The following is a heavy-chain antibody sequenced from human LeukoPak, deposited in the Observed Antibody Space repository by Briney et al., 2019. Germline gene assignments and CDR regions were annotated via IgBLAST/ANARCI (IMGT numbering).Heavy chain of an antibody. CDR3: ARWATGTFDY. CDR1: GYTFTSYA. Sequence: GGSVRDSCKASGYTFTSYAMHWVRQAPGQRVGWMGWINAGNGNTKYSQKFQGRVTITRDTSASTANMELSSLRSEDTAVYYCARWATGTFDYWGQGTLVTVSS. V-gene: IGHV1-3*01. J-gene: IGHJ4*02. D-gene: IGHD4-17*01. CDR2: INAGNGNT.